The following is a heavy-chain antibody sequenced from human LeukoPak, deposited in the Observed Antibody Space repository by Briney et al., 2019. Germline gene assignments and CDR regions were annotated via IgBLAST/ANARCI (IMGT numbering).Heavy chain of an antibody. CDR1: GGSISSSSYY. V-gene: IGHV4-39*01. J-gene: IGHJ3*02. CDR3: ARPTAFDI. Sequence: SSETLSLTCTVSGGSISSSSYYRGWIRQPPGKGLEWIGSIYYSGSTYYNPSLKSRVTISVDTSKNQFSLKLSSVTAADTAVYYCARPTAFDIWGQGTMVTVSS. CDR2: IYYSGST.